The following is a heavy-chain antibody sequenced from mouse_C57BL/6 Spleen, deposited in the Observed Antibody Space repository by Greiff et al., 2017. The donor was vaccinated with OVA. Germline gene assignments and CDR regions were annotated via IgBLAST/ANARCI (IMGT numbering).Heavy chain of an antibody. J-gene: IGHJ4*01. V-gene: IGHV5-4*01. CDR1: GFTFSSYA. CDR3: AREDRYYAMDY. CDR2: ISDGGSYT. Sequence: EVKLVESGGGLVKPGGSLKLSCAASGFTFSSYAMSWVRQTPEKRLEWVATISDGGSYTYYPDNVTGRFTITRDNAKNNLYLQMSHLKSEDTAMYYCAREDRYYAMDYWGQGTSVTVSS.